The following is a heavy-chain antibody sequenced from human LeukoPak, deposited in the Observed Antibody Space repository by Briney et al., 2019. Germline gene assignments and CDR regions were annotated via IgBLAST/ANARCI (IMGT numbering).Heavy chain of an antibody. CDR3: AGGSGSYSVGYYYYYGMDV. Sequence: SVKVSCRASGGTFSSYAISWVRQAPGQGLEWMGGIIPIFGTANYAQKFQGRVTITADKSTSTAYMELSSLRSEDTAVYYCAGGSGSYSVGYYYYYGMDVWGRGTTVTVSS. CDR1: GGTFSSYA. J-gene: IGHJ6*04. D-gene: IGHD3-10*01. V-gene: IGHV1-69*06. CDR2: IIPIFGTA.